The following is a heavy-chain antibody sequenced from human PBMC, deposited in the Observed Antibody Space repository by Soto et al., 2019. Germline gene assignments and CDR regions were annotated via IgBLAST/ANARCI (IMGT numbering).Heavy chain of an antibody. Sequence: GGSLRLSCAASGFTFNIYGMHWVRQAPDKGLEWVALISYDGSNQYYADSVKGRFTISRDNSKNTLFLQMNSLRADDTAVYYCAKDQASGQGSFDSWGQGTLVTVYS. CDR2: ISYDGSNQ. CDR3: AKDQASGQGSFDS. V-gene: IGHV3-30*18. J-gene: IGHJ4*02. CDR1: GFTFNIYG.